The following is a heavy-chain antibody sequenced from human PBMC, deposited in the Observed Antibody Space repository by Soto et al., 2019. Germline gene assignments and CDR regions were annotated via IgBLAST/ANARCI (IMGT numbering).Heavy chain of an antibody. Sequence: SLRLSCAASGFTFSSYGMHWVRQAPGKGLEWVAVIWYDGSNKYYADSVKGRFTISRDNSKNTLYLQMNSLRAEDTAVYYCARGDELLSMDVWGKGTTVTVSS. CDR2: IWYDGSNK. J-gene: IGHJ6*03. V-gene: IGHV3-33*08. CDR1: GFTFSSYG. D-gene: IGHD2-21*02. CDR3: ARGDELLSMDV.